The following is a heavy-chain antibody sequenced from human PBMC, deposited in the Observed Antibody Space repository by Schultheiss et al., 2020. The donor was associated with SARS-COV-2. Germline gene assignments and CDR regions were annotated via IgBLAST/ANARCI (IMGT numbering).Heavy chain of an antibody. Sequence: SETLSLTCAVYGGSFSGYYWSWIRQPPGKGLEWIGEINHSGSTNYNPSLKSRVTISVDTSKNQFSLKLSSVTAADTAVYYCARGRAEVTVVFLSWVDTAMVDNDYWGQGTLVTVSS. J-gene: IGHJ4*02. CDR1: GGSFSGYY. CDR2: INHSGST. V-gene: IGHV4-34*01. CDR3: ARGRAEVTVVFLSWVDTAMVDNDY. D-gene: IGHD5-18*01.